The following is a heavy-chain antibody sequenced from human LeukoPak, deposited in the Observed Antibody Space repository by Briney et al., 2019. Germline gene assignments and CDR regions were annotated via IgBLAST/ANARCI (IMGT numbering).Heavy chain of an antibody. Sequence: GGSLRLSCAASRFTFSSYVMHWVRQAPGKGLDGVAVICYYGSNKYYADSVKGRFTISRDNSKNTLYLQMNSPRAEDTAVYYRARDAGDTAMVNYFDYWGQGTLVPVSS. J-gene: IGHJ4*02. V-gene: IGHV3-33*01. CDR2: ICYYGSNK. CDR1: RFTFSSYV. D-gene: IGHD5-18*01. CDR3: ARDAGDTAMVNYFDY.